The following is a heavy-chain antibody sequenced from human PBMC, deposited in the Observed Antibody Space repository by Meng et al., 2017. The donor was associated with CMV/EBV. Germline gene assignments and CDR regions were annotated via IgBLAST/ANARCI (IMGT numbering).Heavy chain of an antibody. J-gene: IGHJ5*02. D-gene: IGHD3-3*01. CDR1: TFGGYG. CDR3: AKDWPKYYDFWSGENWFDP. V-gene: IGHV3-30*02. Sequence: TFGGYGMHWGRQAPGKWLELVAFIRYDGSNKYYADSVKGRFTISRDNSKNTLYLQMNSLRAEDTAVYYCAKDWPKYYDFWSGENWFDPWGQGTLVTVSS. CDR2: IRYDGSNK.